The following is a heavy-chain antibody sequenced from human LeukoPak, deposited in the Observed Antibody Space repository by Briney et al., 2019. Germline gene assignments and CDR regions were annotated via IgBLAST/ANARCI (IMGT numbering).Heavy chain of an antibody. CDR2: INHSGST. J-gene: IGHJ6*03. Sequence: SETLSLTCAVYGGSFSGYYWSWIRQPPGKGLEWIGEINHSGSTNYNPSLKSRVTISVDTSKNQFSLKLSSVTAADTAVYYCARVRAGTKTIAAAGTRGGYYYYYMDVWGKGTTVTVSS. V-gene: IGHV4-34*01. CDR1: GGSFSGYY. CDR3: ARVRAGTKTIAAAGTRGGYYYYYMDV. D-gene: IGHD6-13*01.